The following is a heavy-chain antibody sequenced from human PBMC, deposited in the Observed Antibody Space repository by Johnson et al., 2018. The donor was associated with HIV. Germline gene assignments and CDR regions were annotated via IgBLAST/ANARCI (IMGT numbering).Heavy chain of an antibody. J-gene: IGHJ3*02. V-gene: IGHV3-23*04. CDR1: GFTFSSYG. CDR2: ISGGEDDT. Sequence: VQLVESGGGVVQPGRSLRLSCAASGFTFSSYGMHWVRQAPGKGLEWVSFISGGEDDTYYTDSVKGRFTISRDNSKTTLYLQMNSLRDEDTAVYYCANSLLLDAFNIWGQGTMVTVSS. CDR3: ANSLLLDAFNI.